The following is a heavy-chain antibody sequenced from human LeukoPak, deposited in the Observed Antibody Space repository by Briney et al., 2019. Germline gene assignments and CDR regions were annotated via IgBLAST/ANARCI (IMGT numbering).Heavy chain of an antibody. CDR2: IDNTGIS. Sequence: SETLSLTCAVSGVSINSGGYSWSWIRQSPGKGLEWIGFIDNTGISSYNPSLESRVTISLDTSNNQVSLKLTSVTAADTAVYYCARRFTLYALVLDALGIWGRGSMVIVSS. J-gene: IGHJ3*02. V-gene: IGHV4-30-2*06. CDR3: ARRFTLYALVLDALGI. CDR1: GVSINSGGYS. D-gene: IGHD3-16*01.